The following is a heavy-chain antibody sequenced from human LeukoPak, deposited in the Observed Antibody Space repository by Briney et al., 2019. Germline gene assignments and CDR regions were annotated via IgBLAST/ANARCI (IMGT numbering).Heavy chain of an antibody. J-gene: IGHJ3*02. CDR2: IYYSGST. V-gene: IGHV4-31*03. CDR1: GGVINIGDFY. Sequence: SETLSLTCTVSGGVINIGDFYWNWIRQRPGKGLEWVGYIYYSGSTSYNPSLKSRVSISVDTSKNQFSLKLSSVTAADTAVYYCARDGASEWEWLLHGSDHAFDIWGQGTMVTVSS. D-gene: IGHD3-3*01. CDR3: ARDGASEWEWLLHGSDHAFDI.